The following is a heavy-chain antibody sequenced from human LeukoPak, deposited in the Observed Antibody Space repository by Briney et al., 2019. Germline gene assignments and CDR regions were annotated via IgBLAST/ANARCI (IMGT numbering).Heavy chain of an antibody. CDR3: ARERWYSGRLLDY. D-gene: IGHD1-26*01. Sequence: PGGSLRLSCAASGFTFSSYEMNWVRQAPGKGLEWVSYISSSGRTIYYADSVKGRFTISRDNAENSLYLQMNSLRAEDTAVYYCARERWYSGRLLDYWGQGTLVTVSS. CDR2: ISSSGRTI. J-gene: IGHJ4*02. V-gene: IGHV3-48*03. CDR1: GFTFSSYE.